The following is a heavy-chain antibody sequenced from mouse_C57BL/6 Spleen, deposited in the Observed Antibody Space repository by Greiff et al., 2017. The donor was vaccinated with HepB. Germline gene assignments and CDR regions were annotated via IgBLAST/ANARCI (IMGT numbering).Heavy chain of an antibody. Sequence: QVHVKQPGAELVMPGASVKLSCKASGYTFTSYWMHWVKQRPGQGLEWIGETDPSDSYTNYNQKFKGKSTLTVDKSSSTAYMQLSSLTSEDSAVYYCARSEGDYYGSSYLYAMDYWGQGTSVTVSS. V-gene: IGHV1-69*01. J-gene: IGHJ4*01. CDR1: GYTFTSYW. D-gene: IGHD1-1*01. CDR3: ARSEGDYYGSSYLYAMDY. CDR2: TDPSDSYT.